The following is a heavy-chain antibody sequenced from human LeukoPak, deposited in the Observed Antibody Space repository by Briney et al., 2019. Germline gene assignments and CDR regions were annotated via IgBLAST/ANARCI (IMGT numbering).Heavy chain of an antibody. V-gene: IGHV4-34*01. J-gene: IGHJ6*03. CDR1: GGSFSGYY. CDR2: IYYSGST. CDR3: ACPNFYYYYMDV. Sequence: SETLSLTCAVYGGSFSGYYWSWIRQPPGKGLEWIGSIYYSGSTYYNPSLKSRVTISVDTSKNQFSLKLSSVTAADTAVYYCACPNFYYYYMDVWGKGTTVTVSS. D-gene: IGHD2-2*01.